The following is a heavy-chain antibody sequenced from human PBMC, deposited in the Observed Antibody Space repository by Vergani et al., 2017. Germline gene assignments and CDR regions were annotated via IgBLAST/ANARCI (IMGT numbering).Heavy chain of an antibody. J-gene: IGHJ3*02. CDR3: AKSLLRPRISGDAFDI. V-gene: IGHV3-23*04. D-gene: IGHD2-15*01. CDR1: GFTFSSYG. CDR2: ISGSGGST. Sequence: VQLVESGGGVVQPGRSLRLSCAASGFTFSSYGMHWVRQAPGKGLEWVSAISGSGGSTYYADSVKGRFTISRDNSKNTLYLQMNSLRAEDTAVYYCAKSLLRPRISGDAFDIWGQGTMVTVSS.